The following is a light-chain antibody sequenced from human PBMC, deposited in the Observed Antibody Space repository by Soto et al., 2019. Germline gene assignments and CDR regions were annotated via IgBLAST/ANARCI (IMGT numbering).Light chain of an antibody. V-gene: IGKV3-11*01. J-gene: IGKJ1*01. CDR1: QSVSSS. CDR3: QQRYSWIRV. CDR2: SGY. Sequence: FVVTQSPDTLSLSPGETATLSCRASQSVSSSVAWYQHKPGQSPRLVVYSGYKRSAGIPARFSGSGSGTDFTLTITSLENADFAVYYCQQRYSWIRVFGPGTKVEVK.